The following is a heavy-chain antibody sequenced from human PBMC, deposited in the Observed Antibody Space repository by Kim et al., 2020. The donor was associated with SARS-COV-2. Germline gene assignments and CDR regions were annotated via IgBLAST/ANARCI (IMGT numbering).Heavy chain of an antibody. D-gene: IGHD5-18*01. Sequence: GGSLRLSCAASGFTFSSYWMHWVRQAPGKGLVWVSRINSDGSSTSYADSVKGRFTISRDNAKNTLYLQMNRLRAEDTAVYYCAREGGGYSYDDDAFDIWGQGTMVTVSS. CDR1: GFTFSSYW. V-gene: IGHV3-74*01. CDR2: INSDGSST. CDR3: AREGGGYSYDDDAFDI. J-gene: IGHJ3*02.